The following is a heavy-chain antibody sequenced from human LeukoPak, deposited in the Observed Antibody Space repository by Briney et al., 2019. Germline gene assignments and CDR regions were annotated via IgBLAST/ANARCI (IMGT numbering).Heavy chain of an antibody. D-gene: IGHD4-17*01. V-gene: IGHV3-7*05. CDR1: GFSFSIYW. J-gene: IGHJ4*02. Sequence: GGSLRLSCAVSGFSFSIYWMSWIRQAPGKGLEWVANIKQDGSENYYVDSVRGRFTISRDNAKNSLYLQMNSLRAEDTAVYYWARAGDYLDPFDYWVQGTLVTVSS. CDR3: ARAGDYLDPFDY. CDR2: IKQDGSEN.